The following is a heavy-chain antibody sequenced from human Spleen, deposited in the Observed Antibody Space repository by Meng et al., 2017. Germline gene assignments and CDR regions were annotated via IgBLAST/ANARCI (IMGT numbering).Heavy chain of an antibody. V-gene: IGHV3-23*01. CDR3: AREWPLPDY. D-gene: IGHD3-3*01. Sequence: EVQLLESGGGLVQPGGSLRLSCVGSGYIFSHYTMIWVRQAPGKGPEWVSTINENGANTHYPDSLKGRFTISRDNSKNTVYLQMNSLGVEDTAVYYCAREWPLPDYWGQGTLVTVSS. J-gene: IGHJ4*02. CDR1: GYIFSHYT. CDR2: INENGANT.